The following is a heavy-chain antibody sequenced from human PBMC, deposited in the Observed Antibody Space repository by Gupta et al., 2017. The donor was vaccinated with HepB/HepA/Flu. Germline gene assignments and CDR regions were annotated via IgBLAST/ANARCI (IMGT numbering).Heavy chain of an antibody. V-gene: IGHV1-69*04. D-gene: IGHD2-2*01. CDR2: IIPILGIA. CDR1: GGTFRSSA. Sequence: QVQLVQSGAEVKKPGSSVKVSCKSSGGTFRSSALRSVRPAPGQGLEWMGRIIPILGIANYAQKFQGRVTITADKSTSTAYMELSSLRSEDTAVYYCATDLYCSSTSCFADYYYYGMDVWGQGTTVTVSS. J-gene: IGHJ6*02. CDR3: ATDLYCSSTSCFADYYYYGMDV.